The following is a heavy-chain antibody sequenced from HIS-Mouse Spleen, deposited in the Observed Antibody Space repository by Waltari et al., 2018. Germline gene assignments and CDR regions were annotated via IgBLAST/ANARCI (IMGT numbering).Heavy chain of an antibody. V-gene: IGHV4-39*07. CDR2: IYYSGST. Sequence: QLQLQESRPGLVKPSETLSPTCPVSSASISSSSYSWGGIRQPPGKGLEWIGSIYYSGSTNYNPSLKSRVTISVDTSKNQFSLKLSSVTAADTAVYYCAREIPYSSSWYDWYFDLWGRGTLVTVSS. D-gene: IGHD6-13*01. CDR1: SASISSSSYS. CDR3: AREIPYSSSWYDWYFDL. J-gene: IGHJ2*01.